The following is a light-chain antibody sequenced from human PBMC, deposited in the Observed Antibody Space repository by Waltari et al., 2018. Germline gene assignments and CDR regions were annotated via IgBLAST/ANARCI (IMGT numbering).Light chain of an antibody. CDR1: QSVLYSSSNKSY. V-gene: IGKV4-1*01. Sequence: DIVMTQSPDSLAVSLGERATINCKSSQSVLYSSSNKSYLTWYQQKPGQPPKLLIYWAYTRESGVPDRFSGRGSGTDFTLTISSLQAEDVAVYYCHQYYSTPWTFGQGTKVEIK. J-gene: IGKJ1*01. CDR2: WAY. CDR3: HQYYSTPWT.